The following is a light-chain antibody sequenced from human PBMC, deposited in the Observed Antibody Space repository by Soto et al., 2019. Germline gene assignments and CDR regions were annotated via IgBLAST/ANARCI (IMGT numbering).Light chain of an antibody. CDR3: QEDHIAPFT. Sequence: DIQMTQSPSSLSASVGDTVTITCRASQGISSSLAWYQQKAGKVPDRLIYAASTLQSGVPSPFSGSGSGTDFTLTISSLQPEDVAIYYCQEDHIAPFTFGPGTRVEIK. V-gene: IGKV1-27*01. CDR2: AAS. CDR1: QGISSS. J-gene: IGKJ3*01.